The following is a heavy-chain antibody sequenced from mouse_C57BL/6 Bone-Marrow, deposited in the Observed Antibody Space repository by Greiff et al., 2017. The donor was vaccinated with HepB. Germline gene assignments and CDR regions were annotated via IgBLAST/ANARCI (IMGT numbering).Heavy chain of an antibody. V-gene: IGHV1-5*01. CDR1: GYTFTSYW. D-gene: IGHD1-1*01. CDR2: IYPGNSDT. CDR3: TRRAVAADWYFDV. J-gene: IGHJ1*03. Sequence: EVQLQQSGTVLARPGASVKMSCKTSGYTFTSYWMHWVKQRPGQGLEWIGAIYPGNSDTSYNQKFKGKAKLTAVTSASTAYMELSSLTNEDSAVYYCTRRAVAADWYFDVWGTGTTVTVSS.